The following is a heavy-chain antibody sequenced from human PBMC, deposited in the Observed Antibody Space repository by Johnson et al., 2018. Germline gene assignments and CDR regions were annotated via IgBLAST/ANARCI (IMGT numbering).Heavy chain of an antibody. J-gene: IGHJ6*02. CDR3: TRLAVESSTPTHYYYGMDI. Sequence: VQLVQSGGGLVEPGRSLRLSCTASGFTFGISAMGWFRQAPGKGLEWVSFIRSKTYGGTSEYAASVKGRFTISRDDSKDTGYLQMNSLRTEDTAVYFCTRLAVESSTPTHYYYGMDIWGQGTTVTVSS. CDR1: GFTFGISA. D-gene: IGHD2-15*01. V-gene: IGHV3-49*03. CDR2: IRSKTYGGTS.